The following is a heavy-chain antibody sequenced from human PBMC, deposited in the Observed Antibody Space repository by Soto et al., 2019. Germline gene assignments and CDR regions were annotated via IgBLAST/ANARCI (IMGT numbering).Heavy chain of an antibody. J-gene: IGHJ6*02. Sequence: ASVKVSCKASGYTFTGYYMHWVRQAPGQGLEWMGWINPNSGGTNYAQKFQGRVTMTRDTSISTAYMELGRLRSDDTAVYYCARDGGYCSSTSCSTGYYYYGMDVWGQGTTVTVSS. CDR3: ARDGGYCSSTSCSTGYYYYGMDV. D-gene: IGHD2-2*01. CDR1: GYTFTGYY. V-gene: IGHV1-2*02. CDR2: INPNSGGT.